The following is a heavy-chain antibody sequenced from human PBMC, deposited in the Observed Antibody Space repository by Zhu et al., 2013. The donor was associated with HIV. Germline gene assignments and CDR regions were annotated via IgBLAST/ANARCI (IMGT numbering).Heavy chain of an antibody. J-gene: IGHJ6*02. CDR2: ISAYNGNT. V-gene: IGHV1-18*01. D-gene: IGHD2-15*01. CDR3: ARGYCSGGSCYSSSTDYYYYYGMDV. CDR1: GYTFTSYG. Sequence: QVQLVQSGAEVKKPGASVKVSCKASGYTFTSYGISWVRQAPGQGLEWMGWISAYNGNTNYAQKLQGRVTMTTDTSTSTAYMELRSLRSDDTAVYYCARGYCSGGSCYSSSTDYYYYYGMDVWGPRDHG.